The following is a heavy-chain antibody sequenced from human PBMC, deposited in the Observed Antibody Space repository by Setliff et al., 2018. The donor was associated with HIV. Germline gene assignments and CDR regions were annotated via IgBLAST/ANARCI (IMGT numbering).Heavy chain of an antibody. CDR2: LGKSNSRM. D-gene: IGHD2-2*01. CDR3: ARGRRVSSNYYYYYYMDV. J-gene: IGHJ6*03. Sequence: GSLRLSCTASGFTFRDYSMNWVRQAPGKGLEWVSYLGKSNSRMTYAGSVKGRFTISRDNAKNSLYLQMNSLGAEDTAVYYCARGRRVSSNYYYYYYMDVWGKGTTVTVSS. CDR1: GFTFRDYS. V-gene: IGHV3-48*04.